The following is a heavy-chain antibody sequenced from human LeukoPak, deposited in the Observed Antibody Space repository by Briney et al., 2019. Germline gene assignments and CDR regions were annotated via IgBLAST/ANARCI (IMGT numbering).Heavy chain of an antibody. Sequence: GGSLRLSCVASGFTVSSNYMNWVRQAPGKGLEWVSVIYSGGNTYYADSVRGRFTISRDNAKNMLYLQMNSLRAEDTAVYYCARDKETATTADLGYWGQGTLVTVSS. D-gene: IGHD5-24*01. CDR2: IYSGGNT. CDR1: GFTVSSNY. J-gene: IGHJ4*02. V-gene: IGHV3-53*01. CDR3: ARDKETATTADLGY.